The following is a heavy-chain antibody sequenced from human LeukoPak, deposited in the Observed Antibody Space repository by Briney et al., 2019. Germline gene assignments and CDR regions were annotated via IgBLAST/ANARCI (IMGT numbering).Heavy chain of an antibody. V-gene: IGHV4-39*01. Sequence: PSETLSLTCTVSGDSISSTSSYWGWIRQPPGKGLEWIGSAYYSGTTYKNPSLKSRVTISVDTSKNQFSLNLISVTAADTAVYYCATQGDVATPGHPHNDYWGQGTLVTVSS. J-gene: IGHJ4*02. CDR3: ATQGDVATPGHPHNDY. CDR2: AYYSGTT. CDR1: GDSISSTSSY. D-gene: IGHD5-12*01.